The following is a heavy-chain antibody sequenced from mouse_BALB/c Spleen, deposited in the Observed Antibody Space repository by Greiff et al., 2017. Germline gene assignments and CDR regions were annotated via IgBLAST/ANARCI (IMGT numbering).Heavy chain of an antibody. CDR1: GFTFSSYA. CDR3: ASGYDYEAY. D-gene: IGHD2-4*01. CDR2: ISSGGSYT. V-gene: IGHV5-9-4*01. J-gene: IGHJ3*01. Sequence: EVMLVESGGGLVKPGGSLKLSCAASGFTFSSYAMSWVRQSPEKRLEWVAEISSGGSYTYYPDTVTGRFTISRDNAKNTLYLEMSSLRSEDTALYYRASGYDYEAYWGQGTLVTVSA.